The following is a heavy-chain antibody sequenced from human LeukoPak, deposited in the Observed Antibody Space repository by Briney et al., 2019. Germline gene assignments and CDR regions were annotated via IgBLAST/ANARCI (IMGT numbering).Heavy chain of an antibody. CDR3: AKVMGIVIYYGSGSLFDY. CDR2: IYSGGST. V-gene: IGHV3-53*01. D-gene: IGHD3-10*01. Sequence: GGSLRLSCAASGFTVSSNYMSWVRQAPGKGLEWVSVIYSGGSTYYADSVKGRFTISRDNSKNTLYLQMNSLRAEDTAVYYCAKVMGIVIYYGSGSLFDYWGQGTLVTVSS. J-gene: IGHJ4*02. CDR1: GFTVSSNY.